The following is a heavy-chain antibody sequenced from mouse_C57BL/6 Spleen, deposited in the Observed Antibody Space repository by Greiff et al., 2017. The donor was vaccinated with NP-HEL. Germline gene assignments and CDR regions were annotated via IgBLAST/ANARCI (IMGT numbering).Heavy chain of an antibody. D-gene: IGHD1-1*01. V-gene: IGHV3-6*01. CDR3: ARDYYGSRYFDV. CDR1: GYSITSGYY. CDR2: ISYDGSN. Sequence: EVQLQQSGPGLVKPSQSLSLTCSVTGYSITSGYYWNWIRQFPGNKLEWMGYISYDGSNNYNPSLKNRISITRDTSKNQFFLKLNSLTTEDTATYYCARDYYGSRYFDVWGTGTTVTVSS. J-gene: IGHJ1*03.